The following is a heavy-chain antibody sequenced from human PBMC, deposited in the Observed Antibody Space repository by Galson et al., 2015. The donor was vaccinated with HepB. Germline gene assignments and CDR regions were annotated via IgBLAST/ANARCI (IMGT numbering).Heavy chain of an antibody. CDR1: GFTFSSYS. V-gene: IGHV3-48*04. J-gene: IGHJ6*02. Sequence: SLRLSCAASGFTFSSYSMNWVRQAPGKGLEWVSYISSSSSTIYYADSVKGRFTISRDNAKNSLYLQMNSLRAEDTAVYYCARGSDTALDYYGMDVWGQGTTVTVSS. D-gene: IGHD6-25*01. CDR2: ISSSSSTI. CDR3: ARGSDTALDYYGMDV.